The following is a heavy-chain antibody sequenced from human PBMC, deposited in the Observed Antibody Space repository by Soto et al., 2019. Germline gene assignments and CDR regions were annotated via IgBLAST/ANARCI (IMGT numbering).Heavy chain of an antibody. CDR2: IKSKTDGGTT. CDR1: GFTFSSYA. D-gene: IGHD3-22*01. V-gene: IGHV3-15*01. CDR3: TTDNYDSSGTN. Sequence: GSLRLSCAASGFTFSSYAMSWVRQAPGKGLEWVGRIKSKTDGGTTDYAAPVKGRFTISRDDSKNTLYLQMNSLKTEDTAVYYCTTDNYDSSGTNWGQGTLVTV. J-gene: IGHJ4*02.